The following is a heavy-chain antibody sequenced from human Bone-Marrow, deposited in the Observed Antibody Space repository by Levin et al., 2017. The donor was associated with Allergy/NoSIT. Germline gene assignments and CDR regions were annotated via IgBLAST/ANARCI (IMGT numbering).Heavy chain of an antibody. D-gene: IGHD5-12*01. CDR2: LYYTGTT. CDR1: GGSISNNPNY. J-gene: IGHJ4*02. Sequence: SETLSLTCSVSGGSISNNPNYWGWIRQPPGKGLEWIGNLYYTGTTNYNPSLKSRVTISRDTSKNQFSLKLTSVTARDTAVYVCVRPFSAWLGSAFAYWGQGVLVTVSS. CDR3: VRPFSAWLGSAFAY. V-gene: IGHV4-39*01.